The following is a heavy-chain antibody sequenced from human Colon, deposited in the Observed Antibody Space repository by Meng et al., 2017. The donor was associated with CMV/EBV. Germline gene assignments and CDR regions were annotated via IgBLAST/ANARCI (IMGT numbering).Heavy chain of an antibody. V-gene: IGHV4-61*08. CDR1: GVSVTSGAYH. CDR3: AKSRSSTPGIVDD. J-gene: IGHJ4*02. D-gene: IGHD2/OR15-2a*01. Sequence: QVQLQGSGPGLVMPSETLSLTCIVSGVSVTSGAYHWSWIRQSPGKGLEWIGYIYDTGITIYNPSLKSRVTIFLETSKNQFSLNLNSMTTADTAVYYCAKSRSSTPGIVDDWGQGTLVTVSS. CDR2: IYDTGIT.